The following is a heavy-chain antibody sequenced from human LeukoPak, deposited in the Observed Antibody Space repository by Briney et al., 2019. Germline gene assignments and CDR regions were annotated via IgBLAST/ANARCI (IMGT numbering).Heavy chain of an antibody. Sequence: ASVKVSCKASGYTFTGYYMHWVRQAPGQGLEWMGWINPNSGGTNYAQKFQGRVTMTRDTSISTAYMELSRLRSDDTAVYYCASSRITIFGVVMGGGYMDVWGKGTTVTVSS. D-gene: IGHD3-3*01. V-gene: IGHV1-2*02. CDR1: GYTFTGYY. CDR2: INPNSGGT. CDR3: ASSRITIFGVVMGGGYMDV. J-gene: IGHJ6*03.